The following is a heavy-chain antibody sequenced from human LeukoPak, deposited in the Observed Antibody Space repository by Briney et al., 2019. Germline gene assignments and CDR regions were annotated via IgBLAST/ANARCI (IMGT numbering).Heavy chain of an antibody. CDR2: IIPIFGTA. J-gene: IGHJ4*02. CDR3: ARDGSLSGPYYDISGYSFDY. V-gene: IGHV1-69*06. Sequence: SVKVSYKASGGTFSSYAISWVRQAPGQGLEWMGGIIPIFGTANYAQKFQGRVTITADKSTSTAYMELSSLRSEDTAVYYCARDGSLSGPYYDISGYSFDYWGQGTLVTVSS. D-gene: IGHD3-22*01. CDR1: GGTFSSYA.